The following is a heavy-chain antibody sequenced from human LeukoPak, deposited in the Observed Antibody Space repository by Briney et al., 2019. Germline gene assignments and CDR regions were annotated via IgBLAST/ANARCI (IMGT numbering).Heavy chain of an antibody. CDR2: ISSSGSTI. J-gene: IGHJ6*02. V-gene: IGHV3-11*01. D-gene: IGHD3-10*01. Sequence: PGGSLRLSCASSGFTLSDYYMSWIRQAPGKGLEWVSYISSSGSTIYYADSVKGRFTISRDNVKNSLYLQMNSLRAEDTAVYYCARDLKGTHYYGSGSIDHGMDVWGQGTTVTVSS. CDR1: GFTLSDYY. CDR3: ARDLKGTHYYGSGSIDHGMDV.